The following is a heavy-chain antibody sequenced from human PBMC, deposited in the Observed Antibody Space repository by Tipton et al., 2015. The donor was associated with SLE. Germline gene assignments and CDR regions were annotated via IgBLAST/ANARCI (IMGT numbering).Heavy chain of an antibody. D-gene: IGHD3-10*01. CDR3: ARRISPLQAVIDYFDY. Sequence: TLSLTCTISGDSISNNNYYWGWIRQPPGKGLEWIGSMYYSGRTYYNPSLKSRVTISVDTSKNQFSLKLSSVTAADTAVYFCARRISPLQAVIDYFDYWGQGILVTVSS. CDR2: MYYSGRT. V-gene: IGHV4-39*07. CDR1: GDSISNNNYY. J-gene: IGHJ4*02.